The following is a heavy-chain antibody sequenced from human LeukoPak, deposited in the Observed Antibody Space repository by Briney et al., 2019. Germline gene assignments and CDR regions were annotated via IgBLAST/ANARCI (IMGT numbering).Heavy chain of an antibody. V-gene: IGHV4-61*09. J-gene: IGHJ5*02. CDR2: IYYSGST. CDR1: GGSISSGSYY. CDR3: ARGFEGSSWYWFDP. Sequence: SQTLSLTCTVSGGSISSGSYYWSWIRQPAGKGLEWIGYIYYSGSTNYNPSLKSRVTISVDTSKNQFSLKLSSMTAADTAVYYCARGFEGSSWYWFDPWGQGTLVTVSS. D-gene: IGHD6-13*01.